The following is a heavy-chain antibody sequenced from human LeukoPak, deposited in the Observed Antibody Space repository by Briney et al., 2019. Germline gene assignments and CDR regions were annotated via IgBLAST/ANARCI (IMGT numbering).Heavy chain of an antibody. CDR3: ARGPLLRFYYYYYMDV. J-gene: IGHJ6*03. CDR2: MNPNSGNT. D-gene: IGHD3-3*01. CDR1: GYTFTSYD. V-gene: IGHV1-8*03. Sequence: ASVRVSCKASGYTFTSYDINWVRQATGQGLEWMGWMNPNSGNTGYAQKFQGRVTITRNTSISTAYMELSSLRSEDTAVYYCARGPLLRFYYYYYMDVWGKGTTVTVSS.